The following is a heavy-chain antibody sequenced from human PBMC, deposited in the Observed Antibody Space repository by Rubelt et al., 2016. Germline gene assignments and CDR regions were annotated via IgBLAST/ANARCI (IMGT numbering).Heavy chain of an antibody. CDR2: ISGSRGST. CDR3: AKGPPFR. Sequence: GKGPEWASVISGSRGSTYYADSVKGRFTISRDNSKDTLYLQTNSLRVEDTAVYYCAKGPPFRWGQGTLVTVSS. V-gene: IGHV3-23*01. J-gene: IGHJ4*02.